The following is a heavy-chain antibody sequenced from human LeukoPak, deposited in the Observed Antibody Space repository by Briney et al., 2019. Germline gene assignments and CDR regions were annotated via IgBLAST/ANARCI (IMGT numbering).Heavy chain of an antibody. CDR3: AKDRGGWLRLTYYFDY. V-gene: IGHV3-33*06. J-gene: IGHJ4*02. Sequence: GRSLRHSCATTGFTFSSYGMHWVRQAPDKGLEWVAVIWYDGSNKYYADSVKGRFTISRDNSKNTLYLQMNSLRAEDTAVYYCAKDRGGWLRLTYYFDYWGQGTLVTVSS. CDR2: IWYDGSNK. CDR1: GFTFSSYG. D-gene: IGHD5-12*01.